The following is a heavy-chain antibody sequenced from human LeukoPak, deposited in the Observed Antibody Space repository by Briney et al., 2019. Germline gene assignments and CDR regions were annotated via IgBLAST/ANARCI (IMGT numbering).Heavy chain of an antibody. CDR1: GFTFSSYA. Sequence: WGSLRLSCAASGFTFSSYAMSWVRQAPGKGLEWVSSFSGSGGDTFYGDSVKGRFTISRDNSKNTLYLQVNSLRAEDTAVFYCAKGRISADARLDYWGQGTLVTVSS. V-gene: IGHV3-23*01. CDR3: AKGRISADARLDY. J-gene: IGHJ4*02. CDR2: FSGSGGDT. D-gene: IGHD6-13*01.